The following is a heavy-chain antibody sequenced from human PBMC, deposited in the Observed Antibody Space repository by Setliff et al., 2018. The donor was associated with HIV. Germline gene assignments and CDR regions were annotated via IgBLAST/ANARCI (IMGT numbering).Heavy chain of an antibody. CDR3: ARDPSPYYSDDSGYPDDAFDI. D-gene: IGHD3-22*01. CDR2: VNPSTGRT. V-gene: IGHV1-46*03. CDR1: GYSFTSYY. J-gene: IGHJ3*02. Sequence: GASVKVSCKASGYSFTSYYIHWVRQAPGQGLEWLGTVNPSTGRTTYAQKFQGRVTMTRDTSTSTAYMELSSLRSEDTAVYYCARDPSPYYSDDSGYPDDAFDIWGQGTMVTVSS.